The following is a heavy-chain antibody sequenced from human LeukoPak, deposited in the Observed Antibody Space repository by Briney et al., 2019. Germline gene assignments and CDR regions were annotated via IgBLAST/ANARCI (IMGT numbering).Heavy chain of an antibody. D-gene: IGHD1-26*01. V-gene: IGHV4-39*01. CDR1: GGSISSSSYY. J-gene: IGHJ4*02. CDR3: ARQPGSGSYDY. Sequence: PSETLSLTCTVSGGSISSSSYYWAWIRQPPGKGLEWIGTIYYSGGTYYNPSLKSRVTISVDTSKNQFSLKLSSVTAADTAVYYCARQPGSGSYDYWGQGTLVTVSS. CDR2: IYYSGGT.